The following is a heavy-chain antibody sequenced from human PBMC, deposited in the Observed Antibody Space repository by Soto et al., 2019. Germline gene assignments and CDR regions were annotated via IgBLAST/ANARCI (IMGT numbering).Heavy chain of an antibody. V-gene: IGHV4-61*08. Sequence: SETLCLTCTVSGGYISSGGYYCNWIRQHPGKGLEWIGYIFYSGTTYYNPSLKSRVTISLDTSKNQFSLKLTSVTAADTSISYCARRIVSTETFDYWGQGTLVTVPS. CDR2: IFYSGTT. J-gene: IGHJ4*02. CDR1: GGYISSGGYY. D-gene: IGHD5-12*01. CDR3: ARRIVSTETFDY.